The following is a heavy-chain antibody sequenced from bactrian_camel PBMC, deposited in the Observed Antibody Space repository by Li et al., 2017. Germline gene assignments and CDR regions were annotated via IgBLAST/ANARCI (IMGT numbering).Heavy chain of an antibody. Sequence: QLVESGGGLVQPGDSLRLSCAASGFIFSSYSMTWARQAPGKGLEWVSSINSGGGTTYYADSVKGRFTISRDNAENTVYLQMDSLKSEDTALYYCASDLVVDNNSLCRFGYWGQGTQVTVS. D-gene: IGHD6*01. CDR1: GFIFSSYS. CDR3: ASDLVVDNNSLCRFGY. J-gene: IGHJ6*01. CDR2: INSGGGTT. V-gene: IGHV3S40*01.